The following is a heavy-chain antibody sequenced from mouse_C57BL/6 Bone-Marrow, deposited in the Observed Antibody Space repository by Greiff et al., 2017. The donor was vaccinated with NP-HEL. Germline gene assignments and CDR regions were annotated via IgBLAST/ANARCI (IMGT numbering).Heavy chain of an antibody. Sequence: VQLQQPGAELVMPGASVKLSCKASGYTFTSYWMHWVTQRPGQGLEWIGEIDPSDSYTNYNQKFKGKSTLTVDKSSSTAYMQLSSLTSEDSAVYYCLFNFPFDYWGQGTTLTVSS. CDR3: LFNFPFDY. D-gene: IGHD1-3*01. J-gene: IGHJ2*01. V-gene: IGHV1-69*01. CDR2: IDPSDSYT. CDR1: GYTFTSYW.